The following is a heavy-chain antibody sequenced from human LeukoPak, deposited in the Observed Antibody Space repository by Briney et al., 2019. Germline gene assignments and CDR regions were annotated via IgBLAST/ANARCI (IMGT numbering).Heavy chain of an antibody. CDR1: GGTFSSYA. Sequence: SVKVSCKASGGTFSSYAISWVGQAPGQGLEWMGGIIPIFGTANYAQKFQGRVTITADESTSTAYMELSSLRSEDTAVYYCARDPPYYYDSSGYSLEDYWGQGTLVTVSS. J-gene: IGHJ4*02. V-gene: IGHV1-69*13. CDR2: IIPIFGTA. CDR3: ARDPPYYYDSSGYSLEDY. D-gene: IGHD3-22*01.